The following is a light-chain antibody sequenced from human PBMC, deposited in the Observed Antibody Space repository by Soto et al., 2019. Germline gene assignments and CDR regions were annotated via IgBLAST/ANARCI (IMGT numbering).Light chain of an antibody. CDR3: QSYDSSLSAFYV. Sequence: QSALTQPPSVSGAPGQSVTISCTGSSSKIGAGYDVHWYQQLPGTAPKLLIYGNSNRPSGVPDRFSGSKSGTSASLAITVLQAEDEADYYCQSYDSSLSAFYVFGTGTKVTVL. J-gene: IGLJ1*01. V-gene: IGLV1-40*01. CDR2: GNS. CDR1: SSKIGAGYD.